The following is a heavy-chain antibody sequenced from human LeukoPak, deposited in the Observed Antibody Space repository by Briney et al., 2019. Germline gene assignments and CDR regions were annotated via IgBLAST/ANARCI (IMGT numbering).Heavy chain of an antibody. CDR3: ARVELEGYVTD. CDR2: IYSGDNT. Sequence: PGGSLRLSCAASGFTVSSNYMNWVRQAPGKGLEWVSVIYSGDNTYYADSVKGRFTISRDNSKNTLYLQMNSLRAEDTAVYYSARVELEGYVTDWGQGTLVTVSS. CDR1: GFTVSSNY. V-gene: IGHV3-53*01. J-gene: IGHJ4*02. D-gene: IGHD2-15*01.